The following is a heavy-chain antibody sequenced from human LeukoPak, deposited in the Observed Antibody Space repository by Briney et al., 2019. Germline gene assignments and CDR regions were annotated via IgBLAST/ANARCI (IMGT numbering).Heavy chain of an antibody. Sequence: TSETLSLTCAVYGGSFSGYYWSWIRQPPGKGLEWIGEINHSGSTNYNPSLKSRVTIPVNTSKNQFSLKLSSVTAADTAVYYCASSAAGLGAFDIWGQGTMVTVSS. J-gene: IGHJ3*02. CDR3: ASSAAGLGAFDI. V-gene: IGHV4-34*01. CDR2: INHSGST. D-gene: IGHD6-13*01. CDR1: GGSFSGYY.